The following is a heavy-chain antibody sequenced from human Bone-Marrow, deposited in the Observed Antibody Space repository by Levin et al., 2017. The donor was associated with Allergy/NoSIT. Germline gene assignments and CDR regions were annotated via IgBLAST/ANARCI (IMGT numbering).Heavy chain of an antibody. D-gene: IGHD2-15*01. Sequence: SGPTLVKPPQTLTLTCTFSGFSLSTSGVGVGWIRQPPGKALEWLALIYWDDDKRYSPSLKSRLTITKDTSKNQVVLTMTNMDPVDTATYYCAHRDRYCSGGSGYSFHRDWGQGTLVTVSS. V-gene: IGHV2-5*02. CDR2: IYWDDDK. CDR3: AHRDRYCSGGSGYSFHRD. J-gene: IGHJ4*02. CDR1: GFSLSTSGVG.